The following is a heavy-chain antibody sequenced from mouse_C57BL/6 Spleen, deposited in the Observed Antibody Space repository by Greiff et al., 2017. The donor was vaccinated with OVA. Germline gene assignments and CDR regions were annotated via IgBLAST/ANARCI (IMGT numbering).Heavy chain of an antibody. V-gene: IGHV1-53*01. D-gene: IGHD2-5*01. J-gene: IGHJ3*01. Sequence: QVQLKQPGTELVKPGASVKLSCKASGYTFTSYWMHWVKQRPGQGLEWIGNINPSNGGTNYNEKFKSKATLTVDKSSSTAYMQLSSLTSEDSAVYYCARESYSNDWFAYWGQGTLVTVSA. CDR1: GYTFTSYW. CDR3: ARESYSNDWFAY. CDR2: INPSNGGT.